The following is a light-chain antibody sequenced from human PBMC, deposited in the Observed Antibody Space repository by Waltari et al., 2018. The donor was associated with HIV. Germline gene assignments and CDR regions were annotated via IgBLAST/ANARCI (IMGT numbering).Light chain of an antibody. Sequence: SYELTQPPSVSVSPGQTARITCSGDALPKQYAYWYQQKPGQAPVLVIYKDSERPSGIPERFSGSSSGTTVTLTISGVQAEDEADYYCQPADSSGPRFGGGTKLTVL. CDR2: KDS. CDR3: QPADSSGPR. V-gene: IGLV3-25*03. J-gene: IGLJ3*02. CDR1: ALPKQY.